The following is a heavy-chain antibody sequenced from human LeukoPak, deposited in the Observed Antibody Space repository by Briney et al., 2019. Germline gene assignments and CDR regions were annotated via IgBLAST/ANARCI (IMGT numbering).Heavy chain of an antibody. Sequence: GGSLRLSCAASGFTFSSAWMSWVRQSPGKGLEWVGRINSNTDGGTTDFAAPVKGRFTISRDDSKNTLYLQMNSLKTEDTAVYYCATEGVLRFGESTVEYAFDIWGQGTMVTVSS. CDR1: GFTFSSAW. D-gene: IGHD3-10*01. V-gene: IGHV3-15*01. CDR3: ATEGVLRFGESTVEYAFDI. CDR2: INSNTDGGTT. J-gene: IGHJ3*02.